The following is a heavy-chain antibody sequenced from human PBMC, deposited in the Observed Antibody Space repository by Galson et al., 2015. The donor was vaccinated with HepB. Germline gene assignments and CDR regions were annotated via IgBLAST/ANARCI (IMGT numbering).Heavy chain of an antibody. CDR3: AKGEGEYSSSSAYYYYYMDV. J-gene: IGHJ6*03. CDR2: ISGSGGST. V-gene: IGHV3-23*01. CDR1: GFTFSSYA. D-gene: IGHD6-6*01. Sequence: SLRLSCAASGFTFSSYAMSWVRQAPGKGLEWVSAISGSGGSTYYADSVKGRFTISRDNSKNTLYLQMNSLRAEDTAVYYCAKGEGEYSSSSAYYYYYMDVWGKGTTVTVSS.